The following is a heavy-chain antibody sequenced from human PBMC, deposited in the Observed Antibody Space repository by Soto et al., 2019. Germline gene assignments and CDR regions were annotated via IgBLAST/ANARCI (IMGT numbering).Heavy chain of an antibody. V-gene: IGHV3-23*01. CDR2: ISGRGGTT. CDR1: GFTFSKNA. CDR3: VVILVETGWLRRGFDY. J-gene: IGHJ4*02. D-gene: IGHD2-21*02. Sequence: GGSLRLSCAASGFTFSKNAMSWVRQAPRKGLEWVSAISGRGGTTYYVDSVKGRFTISRDNSKNTLYLQMNSLRAEDTAAYYCVVILVETGWLRRGFDYWGPGTLVTVSS.